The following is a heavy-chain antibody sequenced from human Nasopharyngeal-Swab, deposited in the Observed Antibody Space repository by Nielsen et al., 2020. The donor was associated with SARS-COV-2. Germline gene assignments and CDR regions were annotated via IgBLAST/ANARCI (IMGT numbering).Heavy chain of an antibody. D-gene: IGHD3-10*01. Sequence: WIRQPPGKGLEWVGHIKSKTDSATTDYAAPVKGRFTISRDDSKNTVYLQMDSLQNEDTAVYYCSTERFGVALYWGQGTLVTVSS. CDR3: STERFGVALY. J-gene: IGHJ4*02. CDR2: IKSKTDSATT. V-gene: IGHV3-15*01.